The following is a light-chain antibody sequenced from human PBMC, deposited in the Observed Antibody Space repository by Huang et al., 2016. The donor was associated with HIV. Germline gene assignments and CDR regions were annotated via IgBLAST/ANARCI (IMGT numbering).Light chain of an antibody. CDR3: QESDTWPRLT. Sequence: IVLTQSPASLSLSPGERATLSCRASQSVSHYLAWYQHKPGQPPRLLLYGAARRATDMPTRFNGTGSGTDFTLTISSLETEDSAVYYCQESDTWPRLTLGGGTKVEIK. CDR1: QSVSHY. CDR2: GAA. J-gene: IGKJ4*01. V-gene: IGKV3-11*01.